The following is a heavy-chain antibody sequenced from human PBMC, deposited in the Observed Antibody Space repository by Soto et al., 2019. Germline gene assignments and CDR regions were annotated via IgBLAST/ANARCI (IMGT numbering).Heavy chain of an antibody. CDR2: ISSSSYI. Sequence: GGSLRLSCAASGFTFSSYSMNWVRQAPGKGLEWVSSISSSSYIYYADSVKGRFTISRDNAKNSLYLQMNSLRAEDTAVYYCARVLGGTMIGTSDYWGQGTLVTVSS. J-gene: IGHJ4*02. CDR3: ARVLGGTMIGTSDY. D-gene: IGHD3-22*01. V-gene: IGHV3-21*01. CDR1: GFTFSSYS.